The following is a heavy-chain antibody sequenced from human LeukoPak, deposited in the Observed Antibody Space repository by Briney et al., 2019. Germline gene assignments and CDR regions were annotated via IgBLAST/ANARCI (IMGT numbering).Heavy chain of an antibody. D-gene: IGHD3-10*01. CDR1: GYTFNGYY. CDR3: ARAGILYYGSGSYYNG. Sequence: ASVKVSCKASGYTFNGYYMHWVRQAPGQGLEWMGWINPNSGGTNYAQKFQGRVTMTRDTSISTAYMELSRLRSDDTAVYYCARAGILYYGSGSYYNGWGQGTLVTVSS. V-gene: IGHV1-2*02. CDR2: INPNSGGT. J-gene: IGHJ4*02.